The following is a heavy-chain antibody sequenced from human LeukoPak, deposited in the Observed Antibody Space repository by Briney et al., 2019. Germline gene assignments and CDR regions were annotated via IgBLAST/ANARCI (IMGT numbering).Heavy chain of an antibody. CDR1: GGSFSGYY. V-gene: IGHV4-34*01. J-gene: IGHJ5*02. CDR3: ARGARSSSSWRLGNWFDP. D-gene: IGHD6-13*01. CDR2: INHSGST. Sequence: SETLSLTCAVYGGSFSGYYWSWIRQPPGKGLEWIGEINHSGSTNYNLSLKSRVTISVDTSKNQFSLKLSSVTAADTAVYYCARGARSSSSWRLGNWFDPWGQGTLVTVSS.